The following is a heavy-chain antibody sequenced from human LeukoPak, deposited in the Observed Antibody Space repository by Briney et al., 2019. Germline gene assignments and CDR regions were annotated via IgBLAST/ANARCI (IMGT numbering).Heavy chain of an antibody. CDR1: GYPLTCYY. D-gene: IGHD6-6*01. Sequence: SVKVSCKASGYPLTCYYIHGVRQFSGQGREWMGFINPNSGGTNHAQKFEGTVHMTRGPSISTAYMDLSRLISDDTGVYYWARDYAYSSSSPYNWFDPWGQGTLVTVSS. J-gene: IGHJ5*02. V-gene: IGHV1-2*02. CDR2: INPNSGGT. CDR3: ARDYAYSSSSPYNWFDP.